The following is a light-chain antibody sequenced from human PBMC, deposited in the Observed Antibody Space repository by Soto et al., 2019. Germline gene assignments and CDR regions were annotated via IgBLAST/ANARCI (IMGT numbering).Light chain of an antibody. CDR2: GAS. CDR3: QQSYSTRPA. J-gene: IGKJ1*01. Sequence: DIHMTQSPSSLSASVGDRVTITCRASQDLSYSLNWYQHKPGTAPKRLIFGASHLQTGVPSRFSGSGSGTDFALTISSLQSADYATYYCQQSYSTRPAFGNGTKVEIK. V-gene: IGKV1-39*01. CDR1: QDLSYS.